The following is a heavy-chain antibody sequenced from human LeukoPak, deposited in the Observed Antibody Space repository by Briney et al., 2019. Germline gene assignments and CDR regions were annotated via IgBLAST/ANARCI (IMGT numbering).Heavy chain of an antibody. Sequence: GVLRLSCTASGFTFGDYAMSWFRQAPGKGLEWVGFIRSKAYGGTTEYAASVKGRFTISRDNAKNSLYLQMNSLRAEDTAVYYCARDPGIAAAVGYWGQGTLVTVSS. CDR1: GFTFGDYA. J-gene: IGHJ4*02. CDR3: ARDPGIAAAVGY. CDR2: IRSKAYGGTT. D-gene: IGHD6-13*01. V-gene: IGHV3-49*03.